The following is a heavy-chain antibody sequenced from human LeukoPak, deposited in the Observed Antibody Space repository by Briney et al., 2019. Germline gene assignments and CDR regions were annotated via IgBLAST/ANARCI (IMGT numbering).Heavy chain of an antibody. CDR2: ISAYNGNT. V-gene: IGHV1-18*01. CDR1: SYTFTSYG. CDR3: ARGAAPYGDYRNWFDP. J-gene: IGHJ5*02. Sequence: ASVKVSCKASSYTFTSYGISWVRQAPGQGLEWMGWISAYNGNTNYAQKLQGRVTMTTDTSTSTAYMELRSLRSDDTAVYYCARGAAPYGDYRNWFDPWGQGTLVTVSS. D-gene: IGHD4-17*01.